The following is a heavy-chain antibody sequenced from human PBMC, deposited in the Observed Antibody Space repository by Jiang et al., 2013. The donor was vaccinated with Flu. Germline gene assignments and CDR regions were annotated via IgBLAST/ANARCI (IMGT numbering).Heavy chain of an antibody. CDR1: GFTFSSYG. D-gene: IGHD3-9*01. Sequence: QPGRSLRLSCAASGFTFSSYGMNWVRQAPGKGLEWVSSISSSSSYIYYADSVKGRFTISRDNAKNSLYLQMNSLRAEDTAVYYCARGEENALRYFDWLSSLGYWGQGTLVTVSS. CDR3: ARGEENALRYFDWLSSLGY. V-gene: IGHV3-21*01. CDR2: ISSSSSYI. J-gene: IGHJ4*02.